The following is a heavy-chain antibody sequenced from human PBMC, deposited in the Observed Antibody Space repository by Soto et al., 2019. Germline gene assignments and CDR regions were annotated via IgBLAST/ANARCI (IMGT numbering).Heavy chain of an antibody. CDR2: ISGSGTT. Sequence: EVRLVESGGGSGQPGGSLRLSCVASGYTFNSHEMYWIRQTPGKGLEWISSISGSGTTKYADSVKGRFTISRDNAHKSIYLEMNSLRVEDTAVYYCARGGIHWGQGALVTVSS. V-gene: IGHV3-48*03. CDR1: GYTFNSHE. CDR3: ARGGIH. D-gene: IGHD6-13*01. J-gene: IGHJ4*02.